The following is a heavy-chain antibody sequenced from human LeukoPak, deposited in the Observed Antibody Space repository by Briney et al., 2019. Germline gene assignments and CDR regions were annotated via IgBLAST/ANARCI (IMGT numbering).Heavy chain of an antibody. CDR2: IIPIFGTA. CDR1: GGTFSSYA. Sequence: GSTVKVSCKASGGTFSSYAVSWVRQAPGQGLEWMGGIIPIFGTANYAQKLQGRVTMTTDTSTSTAYMELRSLRSDDTAVYYCARDVSVRYMDVWGKGTTVTVSS. V-gene: IGHV1-69*05. J-gene: IGHJ6*03. CDR3: ARDVSVRYMDV. D-gene: IGHD4-17*01.